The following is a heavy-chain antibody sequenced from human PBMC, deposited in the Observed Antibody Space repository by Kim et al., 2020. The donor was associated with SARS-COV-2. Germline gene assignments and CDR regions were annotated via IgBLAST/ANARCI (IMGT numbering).Heavy chain of an antibody. CDR2: ISGDGGST. V-gene: IGHV3-43*02. D-gene: IGHD5-18*01. CDR3: AKDTIETAMGSSAFDI. Sequence: GGSLRLSCAASGFTFDDYAMHWVRQAPGKGLEWVSLISGDGGSTYYADSVKGRFTISRDNSKNSLYLQMNSLRTEDTALYYCAKDTIETAMGSSAFDIWGQGTMVTVSS. CDR1: GFTFDDYA. J-gene: IGHJ3*02.